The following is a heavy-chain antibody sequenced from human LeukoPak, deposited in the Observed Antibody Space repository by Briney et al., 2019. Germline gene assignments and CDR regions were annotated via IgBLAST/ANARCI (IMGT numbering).Heavy chain of an antibody. Sequence: SETLFLTCAVSGVSFNDYYWSWVRQTPGKGLEWIGEINHSGYTNDSPSLKSRVTLSIDTSRKQFSLNLRSVTVADTGIYYCTRMTAGHDYWGQGTLVTVPS. CDR2: INHSGYT. D-gene: IGHD2-21*02. CDR1: GVSFNDYY. CDR3: TRMTAGHDY. V-gene: IGHV4-34*01. J-gene: IGHJ4*02.